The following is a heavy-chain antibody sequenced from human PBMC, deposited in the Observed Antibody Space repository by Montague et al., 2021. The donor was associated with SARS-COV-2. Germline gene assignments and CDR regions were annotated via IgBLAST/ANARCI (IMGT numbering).Heavy chain of an antibody. D-gene: IGHD1-26*01. J-gene: IGHJ6*02. CDR1: GFTVSSNY. Sequence: SLRLSCAASGFTVSSNYMSWVRQAPGKGLEWVSDIYSGGSTYYADSVKGRFTISRDNSKNTLYLQMNSLRAEDTAVYYCARDRRIVGALYYYYGMDVWGQGTTVTVSS. CDR3: ARDRRIVGALYYYYGMDV. V-gene: IGHV3-53*01. CDR2: IYSGGST.